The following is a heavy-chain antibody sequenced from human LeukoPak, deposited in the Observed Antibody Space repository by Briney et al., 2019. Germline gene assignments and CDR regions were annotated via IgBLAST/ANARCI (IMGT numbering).Heavy chain of an antibody. CDR1: GFTFSRYG. V-gene: IGHV3-33*01. J-gene: IGHJ3*01. Sequence: GGSLRLSCAGSGFTFSRYGMHWVRQAPGKGLEWVALIRYDGNDHWYGDSAKGRFTISRDNSKDTEYLQMDSLRDEDTAVYYCARWGIVGHDAFDLWGQGTMVTVSS. D-gene: IGHD1-26*01. CDR2: IRYDGNDH. CDR3: ARWGIVGHDAFDL.